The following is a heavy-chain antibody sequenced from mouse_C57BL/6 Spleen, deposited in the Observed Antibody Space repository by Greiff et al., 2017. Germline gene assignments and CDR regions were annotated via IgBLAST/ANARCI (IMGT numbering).Heavy chain of an antibody. J-gene: IGHJ2*01. CDR2: ISSGGSYT. Sequence: EVNLVESGGDLVKPGGSLKLSCAASGFTFSSYGMSWVRQTPDKRLEWVATISSGGSYTYYPDSVKGRFTISRDNAKNTLYLQMSSLKSEDTAMYYCAREGLLLRYFDYWGQGTTLTVSS. D-gene: IGHD1-1*01. V-gene: IGHV5-6*01. CDR1: GFTFSSYG. CDR3: AREGLLLRYFDY.